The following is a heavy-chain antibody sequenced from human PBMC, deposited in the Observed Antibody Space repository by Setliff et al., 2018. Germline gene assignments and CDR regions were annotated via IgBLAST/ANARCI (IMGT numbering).Heavy chain of an antibody. CDR1: GYPLSHYY. CDR2: INPSGENT. Sequence: SGKVSCKVSGYPLSHYYMHWVRQAPGQGLEWMGLINPSGENTNYAQKFQGRVNMTRDTSTSTVYMELRSLKSEDTATYFCARGLIAYASWYPNKHTYYYHMDVWGKGTTVTVSS. J-gene: IGHJ6*03. V-gene: IGHV1-46*01. CDR3: ARGLIAYASWYPNKHTYYYHMDV. D-gene: IGHD6-13*01.